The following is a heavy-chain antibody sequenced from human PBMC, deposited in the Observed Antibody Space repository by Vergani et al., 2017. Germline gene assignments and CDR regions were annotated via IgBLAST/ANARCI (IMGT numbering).Heavy chain of an antibody. J-gene: IGHJ4*02. V-gene: IGHV1-69*14. Sequence: QVQLVQSGAEVKKPGSSVKVSCKASGGTFSSYAISWVRQAPGQGLEWMGRIIPIFGTANYAQKFQGRVTITADKSTSTAYMELSSLRSEDTAVYYCARDRREYCSGGSCYSSDYGGQGTLVTVSS. CDR2: IIPIFGTA. CDR3: ARDRREYCSGGSCYSSDY. D-gene: IGHD2-15*01. CDR1: GGTFSSYA.